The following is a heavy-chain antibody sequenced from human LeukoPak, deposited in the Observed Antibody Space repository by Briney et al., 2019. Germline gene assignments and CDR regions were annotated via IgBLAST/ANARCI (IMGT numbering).Heavy chain of an antibody. D-gene: IGHD5-18*01. V-gene: IGHV3-74*01. CDR1: GFTFSSYW. CDR3: ARGYSYGHDAFDI. CDR2: INSDGSST. J-gene: IGHJ3*02. Sequence: GGSLRLSCAASGFTFSSYWMHWVRQAPGKGLVWVSRINSDGSSTSYADSVKGRFTISRDNAKNTLYLQMNSLRAEDTAVYYCARGYSYGHDAFDIWGQGTMVTVSS.